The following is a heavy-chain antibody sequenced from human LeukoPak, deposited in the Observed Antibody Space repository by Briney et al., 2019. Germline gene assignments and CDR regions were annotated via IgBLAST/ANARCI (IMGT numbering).Heavy chain of an antibody. D-gene: IGHD2-2*01. V-gene: IGHV3-7*01. Sequence: GGSLRLSCAASGFTFNNYWMTWVRQAPGKGLEWVANIKQDGSQKYYVDSVKGRFTISRDNAKNSVYLQMNSLRAGDTGVYYCARIGYSSSCTDYWGQGTLVTVSS. CDR2: IKQDGSQK. CDR1: GFTFNNYW. CDR3: ARIGYSSSCTDY. J-gene: IGHJ4*02.